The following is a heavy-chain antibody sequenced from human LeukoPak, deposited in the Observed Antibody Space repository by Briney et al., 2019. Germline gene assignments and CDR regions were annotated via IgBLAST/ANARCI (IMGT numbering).Heavy chain of an antibody. D-gene: IGHD1-26*01. CDR2: ISYDGSNK. J-gene: IGHJ5*02. V-gene: IGHV3-30-3*01. CDR3: ARGGILVGATHNWFDP. Sequence: GGSLRLSCAASGFTFSSYAMHWVRQAPGKGLEWVAVISYDGSNKYYADSVKGRFTISRDNAKNSLYLQMNSLRAEDTAVYYCARGGILVGATHNWFDPWGQGTLVTVSS. CDR1: GFTFSSYA.